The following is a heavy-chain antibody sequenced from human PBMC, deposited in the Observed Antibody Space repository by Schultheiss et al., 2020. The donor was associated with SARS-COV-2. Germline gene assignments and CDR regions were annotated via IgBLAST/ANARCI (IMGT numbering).Heavy chain of an antibody. J-gene: IGHJ4*02. CDR2: ISGSGGST. D-gene: IGHD3-10*01. CDR3: AKWDYGGFGESFDY. Sequence: GGSLRLSCAASGFTFSSYAMSWIRQAPGKGLEWVSAISGSGGSTYYADSVKGRFTISRDNSKNTLYLQMNSLRAEDTAVYYCAKWDYGGFGESFDYWGQGTLVTVSS. CDR1: GFTFSSYA. V-gene: IGHV3-23*01.